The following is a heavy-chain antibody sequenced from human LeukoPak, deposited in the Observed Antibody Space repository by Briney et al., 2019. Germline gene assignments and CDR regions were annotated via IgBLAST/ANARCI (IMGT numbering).Heavy chain of an antibody. Sequence: SETLSLTCAVYGGSFSGYYWSWIRQPPGKGLEWIGEINHSGSTNYNPSLKSRVTISVDTSKNQFSLKLSSVTAADTAVYYCARGPYVDIVATMLYYYYYMDVWGKGTTVTVSS. D-gene: IGHD5-12*01. J-gene: IGHJ6*03. CDR2: INHSGST. CDR3: ARGPYVDIVATMLYYYYYMDV. CDR1: GGSFSGYY. V-gene: IGHV4-34*01.